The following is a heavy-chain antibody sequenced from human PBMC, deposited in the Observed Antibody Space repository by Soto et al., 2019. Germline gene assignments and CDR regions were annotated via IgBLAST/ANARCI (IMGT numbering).Heavy chain of an antibody. Sequence: PSETLSLTCAVFGRSLSGYYWTWIRQPPGKGLEWIGEINHSGSTNYNPSLKSRVTISLDTSKKQFSLKLSSVTAADVAVYYCARYGGLTTVTYLFDPWGQGTLVTVSS. V-gene: IGHV4-34*01. CDR3: ARYGGLTTVTYLFDP. J-gene: IGHJ5*02. D-gene: IGHD4-17*01. CDR2: INHSGST. CDR1: GRSLSGYY.